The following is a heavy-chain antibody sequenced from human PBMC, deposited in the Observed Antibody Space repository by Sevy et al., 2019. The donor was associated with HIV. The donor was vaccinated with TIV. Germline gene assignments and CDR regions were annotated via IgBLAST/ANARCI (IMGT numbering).Heavy chain of an antibody. CDR2: ISVYGET. D-gene: IGHD3-10*01. CDR3: ARGLYFDFGAY. Sequence: ASVKVSCKTSGYTFNNYGISWVREAPGQGLEWMGWISVYGETNYAQKVQDRLTVTTDTSTATAYMELRSLRSDDTAVYYCARGLYFDFGAYWGQGTLVTVFS. V-gene: IGHV1-18*01. J-gene: IGHJ4*02. CDR1: GYTFNNYG.